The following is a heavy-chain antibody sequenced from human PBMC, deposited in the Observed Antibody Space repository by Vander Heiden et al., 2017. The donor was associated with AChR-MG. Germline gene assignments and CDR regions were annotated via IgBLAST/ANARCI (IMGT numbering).Heavy chain of an antibody. Sequence: QVQLVESGGGVVQPGRSLRLSCADSGFTFSSYAMHWVRQAPGKGLEWVAVISYDGSNKYYADSVKGRFTISRDNSKNTLYLQMNSLRAEDTAVYYCARDRYCSGGSCSSYFDYWGQGTLVTVSS. D-gene: IGHD2-15*01. CDR2: ISYDGSNK. CDR3: ARDRYCSGGSCSSYFDY. V-gene: IGHV3-30-3*01. CDR1: GFTFSSYA. J-gene: IGHJ4*02.